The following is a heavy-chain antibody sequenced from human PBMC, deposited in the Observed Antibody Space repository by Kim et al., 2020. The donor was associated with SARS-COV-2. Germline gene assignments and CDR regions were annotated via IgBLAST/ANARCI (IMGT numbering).Heavy chain of an antibody. CDR3: ARAEEGD. CDR1: GYTFTGQY. D-gene: IGHD3-16*01. V-gene: IGHV1-2*02. J-gene: IGHJ4*02. Sequence: ASVKVSCKASGYTFTGQYMHWVRQAPGQGLEWMGWINPKTGGTNYAQKFQGRVTMTRDTSITTAYMGRSCLSSDDTAIYFCARAEEGDWGQGTLVTVSS. CDR2: INPKTGGT.